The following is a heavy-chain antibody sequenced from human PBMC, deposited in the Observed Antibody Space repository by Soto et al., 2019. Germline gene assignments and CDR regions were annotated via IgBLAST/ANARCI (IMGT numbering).Heavy chain of an antibody. CDR3: AHSNEWFGELKGERSNWFDP. CDR1: GFSLSTIGVG. CDR2: FYWDDDK. D-gene: IGHD3-10*01. Sequence: QITLKESGPTLVKPTQTLTLTCTFYGFSLSTIGVGVGWIRQPPGKDLEWLALFYWDDDKRYSPSLKSRLTITKHTSKNQVVLTMTNMDPVDTATYYCAHSNEWFGELKGERSNWFDPWGQGTLVTVS. J-gene: IGHJ5*02. V-gene: IGHV2-5*02.